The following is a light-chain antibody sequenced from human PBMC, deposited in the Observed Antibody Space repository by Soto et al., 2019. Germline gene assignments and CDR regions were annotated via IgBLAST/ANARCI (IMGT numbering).Light chain of an antibody. Sequence: AIQLTQSPSSLSASVGDRVTITCRASQGISSALAWYQQKPGKAPKLLIYDASSLESGVPSRFSGSGSGTDFTLTISRLQFVEIVRRSRRHSLSYSITFCGG. CDR1: QGISSA. J-gene: IGKJ4*01. CDR2: DAS. V-gene: IGKV1-13*02. CDR3: RHSLSYSIT.